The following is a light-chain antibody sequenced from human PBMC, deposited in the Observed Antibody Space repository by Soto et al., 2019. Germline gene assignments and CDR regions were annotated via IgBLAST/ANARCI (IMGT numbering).Light chain of an antibody. V-gene: IGKV3-20*01. Sequence: EIVLTQSPGTLSLSPGERATLSCRASQSVSRSFLAWYQQKTGQAPRLLIYGASSRATGIPDRFSGSGSGTDFPLTISRLEPEDSALYYCQQYDTSPRTFGQGTKLEI. CDR2: GAS. CDR1: QSVSRSF. CDR3: QQYDTSPRT. J-gene: IGKJ2*01.